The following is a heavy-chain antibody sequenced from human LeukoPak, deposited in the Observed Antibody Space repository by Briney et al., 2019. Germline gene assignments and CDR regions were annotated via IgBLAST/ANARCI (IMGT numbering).Heavy chain of an antibody. CDR3: ASRSTVTTTPSEY. D-gene: IGHD4-17*01. V-gene: IGHV1-69*04. CDR2: IIPILGIA. J-gene: IGHJ4*02. Sequence: ASVKVSCKASGGTFSSYAISWVRQAPGQGLEWMGRIIPILGIANYAQKFQGRVTITADKSTSTAYMELSSLRSEDTAVYYCASRSTVTTTPSEYWGQGTLVTVYS. CDR1: GGTFSSYA.